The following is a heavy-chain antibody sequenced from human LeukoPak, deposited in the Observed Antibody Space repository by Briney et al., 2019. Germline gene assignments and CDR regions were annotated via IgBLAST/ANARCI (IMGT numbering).Heavy chain of an antibody. CDR1: GFTFSSYN. CDR2: ISSSSSYI. CDR3: ARVWRGFGMTTTKDAFDI. V-gene: IGHV3-21*01. J-gene: IGHJ3*02. D-gene: IGHD3-10*01. Sequence: PGGSLRLSCAASGFTFSSYNMNWVRQAPGKGLEWVSYISSSSSYIYYADSVKGRFTISRDNAKNSLYLQMNSLRAEDTAVYYCARVWRGFGMTTTKDAFDIWGQGTMVTVSS.